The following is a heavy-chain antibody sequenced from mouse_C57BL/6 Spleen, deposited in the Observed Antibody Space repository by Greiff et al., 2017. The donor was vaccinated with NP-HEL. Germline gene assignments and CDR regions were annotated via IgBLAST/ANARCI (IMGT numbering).Heavy chain of an antibody. CDR1: GFTFSDYY. Sequence: EVHLVESEGGLVQPGSSMKLSCTASGFTFSDYYMAWVRQVPEKGLEWVANINYDGSSTYYLDSLTSRFIISRDNAKNILYLQMSSLKSEDTATYYCAREGGTVVATYWYFDVWGTGTTVTVSS. D-gene: IGHD1-1*01. CDR2: INYDGSST. V-gene: IGHV5-16*01. CDR3: AREGGTVVATYWYFDV. J-gene: IGHJ1*03.